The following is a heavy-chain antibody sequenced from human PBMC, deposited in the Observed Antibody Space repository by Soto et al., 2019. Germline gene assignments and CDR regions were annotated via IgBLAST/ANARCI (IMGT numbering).Heavy chain of an antibody. CDR2: IYYSGST. Sequence: SETLSLTCTVSGGSISSGGYYWNWIRQHPGKGLEWIAYIYYSGSTYYNPSLKSRVTISIDTSKNQFSLILSSVTAADTAVYYCARDSPPVDYWGQGALVTVSS. CDR3: ARDSPPVDY. CDR1: GGSISSGGYY. J-gene: IGHJ4*02. V-gene: IGHV4-31*03.